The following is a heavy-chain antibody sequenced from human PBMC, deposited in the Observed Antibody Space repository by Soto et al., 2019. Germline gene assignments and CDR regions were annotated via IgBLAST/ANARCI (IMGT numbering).Heavy chain of an antibody. J-gene: IGHJ6*02. CDR2: MNPNSGNT. CDR1: GYTFTSYD. V-gene: IGHV1-8*01. Sequence: ASVKVSCKASGYTFTSYDVSWVRQATGQGLEWMGWMNPNSGNTGYAQKLQGRVTMTTDTSTSTAYMELRSLRSDDTAVYYCARGYCSGGSCYGHNYYYYGMDVWGQGTTLTVSS. D-gene: IGHD2-15*01. CDR3: ARGYCSGGSCYGHNYYYYGMDV.